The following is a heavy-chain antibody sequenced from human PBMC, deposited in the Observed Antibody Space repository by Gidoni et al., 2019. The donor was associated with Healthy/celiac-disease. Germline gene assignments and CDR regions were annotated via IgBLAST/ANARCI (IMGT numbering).Heavy chain of an antibody. V-gene: IGHV3-33*01. J-gene: IGHJ6*02. Sequence: QVQLVESGGGVVQPGRSLRLSCAASGFTFSSYGMHWVRQAPGKGLELVAVIWYDGSNKYYADSVKGRFTISRDNSKNTLYLQMNSLRAEDTAVYYCARGYSYGSYYYYGMDVWGQGTTVTVSS. D-gene: IGHD5-18*01. CDR1: GFTFSSYG. CDR3: ARGYSYGSYYYYGMDV. CDR2: IWYDGSNK.